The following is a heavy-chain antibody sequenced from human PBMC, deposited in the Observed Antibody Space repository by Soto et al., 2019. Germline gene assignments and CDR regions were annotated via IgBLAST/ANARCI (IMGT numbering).Heavy chain of an antibody. CDR1: GGSISSSSYY. Sequence: ETLSLTCTVSGGSISSSSYYWGWIRQPPGKGLEWIGSIYYSGSTYYNPSLKSRVTISVDTSKNQFSLKLSSVTAADTAVYYCARQGDDYYGSGGPLDVWGQGTTVTVSS. CDR2: IYYSGST. CDR3: ARQGDDYYGSGGPLDV. D-gene: IGHD3-10*01. V-gene: IGHV4-39*01. J-gene: IGHJ6*02.